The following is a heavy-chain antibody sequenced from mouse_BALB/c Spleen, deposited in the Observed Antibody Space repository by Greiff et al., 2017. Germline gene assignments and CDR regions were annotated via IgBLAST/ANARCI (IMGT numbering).Heavy chain of an antibody. Sequence: DVMLVESGGGLVKLGGSLKLSCAASGFTFSSYYMSWVRQTPEKRLELVAAINSNGGSTYYPDTVKGRFTISRDNAKNTLYLQMSSLKSEDTALYYCARQGGPHYFDYWGQGTTLTVSS. CDR1: GFTFSSYY. CDR3: ARQGGPHYFDY. CDR2: INSNGGST. J-gene: IGHJ2*01. V-gene: IGHV5-6-2*01.